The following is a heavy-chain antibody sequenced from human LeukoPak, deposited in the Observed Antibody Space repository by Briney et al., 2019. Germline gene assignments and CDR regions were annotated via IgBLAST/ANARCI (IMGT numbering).Heavy chain of an antibody. J-gene: IGHJ3*02. V-gene: IGHV3-7*03. Sequence: GGSLRLSCAASGFTFSHFWMSWVRQAPGKGLEWVAYIKKTGSETYYVDSVKGRFTITRDNTRNSLFLQMNSLRAEDTAVYYCAKGSTMIVDAAAFDIWGQGTMVTVSS. CDR2: IKKTGSET. CDR1: GFTFSHFW. CDR3: AKGSTMIVDAAAFDI. D-gene: IGHD3-22*01.